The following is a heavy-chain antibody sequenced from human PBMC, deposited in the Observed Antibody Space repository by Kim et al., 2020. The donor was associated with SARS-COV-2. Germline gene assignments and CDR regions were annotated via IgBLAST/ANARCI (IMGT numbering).Heavy chain of an antibody. Sequence: GGSLRLSCAASGFTFSSYAMHWVRQAPGKGLEWVAVISYDGSNKYYADSVKGRFTISRDNSKNTLYLQMNSLRAEDTAVYYCAVSVGGSSGGMDVWGQGTTVTVSS. V-gene: IGHV3-30*04. CDR3: AVSVGGSSGGMDV. CDR1: GFTFSSYA. J-gene: IGHJ6*02. CDR2: ISYDGSNK. D-gene: IGHD3-16*01.